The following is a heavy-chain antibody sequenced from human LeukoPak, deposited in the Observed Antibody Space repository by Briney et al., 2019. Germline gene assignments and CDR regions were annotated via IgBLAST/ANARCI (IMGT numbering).Heavy chain of an antibody. CDR2: INGDGSST. V-gene: IGHV3-74*01. D-gene: IGHD3-16*01. Sequence: PGGSLRLSCAASGFTFSSYWMHWVRQAPGKGLVWVSRINGDGSSTSYADSVKGRFTISRDNAKHTLYLQMNSLRAEDTAVYYCARGSYYDYVWGRNLLDYWGEGTLVTVSS. CDR3: ARGSYYDYVWGRNLLDY. J-gene: IGHJ4*02. CDR1: GFTFSSYW.